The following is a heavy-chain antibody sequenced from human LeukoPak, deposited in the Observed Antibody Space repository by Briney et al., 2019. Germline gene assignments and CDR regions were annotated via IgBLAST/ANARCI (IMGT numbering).Heavy chain of an antibody. CDR2: IYYSGST. V-gene: IGHV4-59*01. CDR3: ARYGYYDSSGYYHSGLFDY. CDR1: DGSISSYY. Sequence: SETLSLTCTVSDGSISSYYWSWIRQPPGKGLEWIGYIYYSGSTNYNPSLKSRVTISVDTSKNQFSLKLSSVTAADTAVYYCARYGYYDSSGYYHSGLFDYWGQGTLVTVSS. D-gene: IGHD3-22*01. J-gene: IGHJ4*02.